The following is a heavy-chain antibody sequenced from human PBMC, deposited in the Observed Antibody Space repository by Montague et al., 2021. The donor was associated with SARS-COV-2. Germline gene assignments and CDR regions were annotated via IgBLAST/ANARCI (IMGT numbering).Heavy chain of an antibody. J-gene: IGHJ4*02. V-gene: IGHV4-4*08. CDR3: ARLRGAGLNYFDY. CDR2: FYTSGST. CDR1: GGSISSYY. Sequence: SETLSLTCTVSGGSISSYYWSWIRQPPGKGLEWIGRFYTSGSTNYNPSLKSRVTISVDTSKNQFSLKLSSVTAADTAVYYCARLRGAGLNYFDYWGQGTLVTVSS. D-gene: IGHD6-19*01.